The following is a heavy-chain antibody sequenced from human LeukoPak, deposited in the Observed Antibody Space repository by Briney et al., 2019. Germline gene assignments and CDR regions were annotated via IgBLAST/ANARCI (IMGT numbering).Heavy chain of an antibody. Sequence: PGGSLRLSCAASGFSFSTSTMNWVRQAPGKGLEWISSIGKTSRDMYYADSVRGRFTISRDNSKNTLYLQMNSLRAEDTAVYYCAKDQVGSSSWYAPYYYYYGMDVWGQGTTVTVSS. CDR2: IGKTSRDM. CDR3: AKDQVGSSSWYAPYYYYYGMDV. J-gene: IGHJ6*02. D-gene: IGHD6-13*01. V-gene: IGHV3-21*04. CDR1: GFSFSTST.